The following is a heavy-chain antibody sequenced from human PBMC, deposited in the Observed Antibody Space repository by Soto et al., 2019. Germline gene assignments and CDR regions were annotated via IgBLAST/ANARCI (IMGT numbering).Heavy chain of an antibody. CDR1: GYTFTSYW. CDR3: ARLAQYQPFYYFDS. Sequence: GESLKISCKGSGYTFTSYWIGWVRQIPGKGPEWMGKIFPGDSDTRYSPSFQGQVTLSADKSSSTAFLQWSSLKASDTALYYCARLAQYQPFYYFDSWGQGTLVTVSS. CDR2: IFPGDSDT. D-gene: IGHD2-2*01. V-gene: IGHV5-51*01. J-gene: IGHJ4*02.